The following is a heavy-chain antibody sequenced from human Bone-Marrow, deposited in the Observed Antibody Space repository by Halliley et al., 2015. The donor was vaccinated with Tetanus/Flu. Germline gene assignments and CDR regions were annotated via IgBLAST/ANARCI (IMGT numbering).Heavy chain of an antibody. CDR2: TYYRSKWNI. D-gene: IGHD1-1*01. J-gene: IGHJ4*02. Sequence: LVKPTQTLSLTCAMSGDSVSSNSAAWNWIRQSPSRGLEWLGRTYYRSKWNIDYAVSVKSRITINPGTSRNQFSLQLNSVTPEDTAVYYCAREEGNWSFFDYWGQGTLVTVSS. CDR1: GDSVSSNSAA. V-gene: IGHV6-1*01. CDR3: AREEGNWSFFDY.